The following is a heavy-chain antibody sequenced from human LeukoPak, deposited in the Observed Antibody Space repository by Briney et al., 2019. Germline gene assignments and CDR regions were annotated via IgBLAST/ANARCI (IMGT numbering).Heavy chain of an antibody. V-gene: IGHV3-13*01. D-gene: IGHD6-13*01. CDR1: GFTFDNND. Sequence: GGSLRLSCEVSGFTFDNNDMHWVRQTTGKGLEWVSAIGSAGYTYYADSVRGRFTITRDNAKQSLYLQMNRLRVEDTAVYYCAKTPIRSSHRPSSFDFWGQGTLVTVSS. CDR3: AKTPIRSSHRPSSFDF. J-gene: IGHJ4*02. CDR2: IGSAGYT.